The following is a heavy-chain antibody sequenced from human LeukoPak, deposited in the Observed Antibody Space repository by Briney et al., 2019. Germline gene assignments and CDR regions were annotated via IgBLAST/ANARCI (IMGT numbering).Heavy chain of an antibody. Sequence: PSETLSLTCAVSGYSISSGYYWGWIRQPPGKGLEWIGSIYHSGSTYYNPSLKSRVTISVDTSKNQFSLKLSSVTAADTAVYYCARHHRNTIFRWFDPWGQGTLVTVSS. J-gene: IGHJ5*02. V-gene: IGHV4-38-2*01. CDR3: ARHHRNTIFRWFDP. CDR2: IYHSGST. D-gene: IGHD3-3*01. CDR1: GYSISSGYY.